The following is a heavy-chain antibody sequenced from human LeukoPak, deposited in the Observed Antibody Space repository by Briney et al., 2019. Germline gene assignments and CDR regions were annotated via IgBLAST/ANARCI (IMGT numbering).Heavy chain of an antibody. V-gene: IGHV5-51*01. CDR3: ARRNTYYYDSSGYSPRFDY. CDR1: GYSFTSYW. Sequence: GESLKISCKGSGYSFTSYWIGWVRQMPGKGLEWMGIIYPGDSDTRYSPSFQGQVTISADKSISTAYLQWSSLKASDTAMYYCARRNTYYYDSSGYSPRFDYWGQGTLVTVSS. D-gene: IGHD3-22*01. CDR2: IYPGDSDT. J-gene: IGHJ4*02.